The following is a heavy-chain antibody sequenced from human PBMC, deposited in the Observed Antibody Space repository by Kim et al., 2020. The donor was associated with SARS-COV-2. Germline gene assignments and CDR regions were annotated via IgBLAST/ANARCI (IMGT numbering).Heavy chain of an antibody. V-gene: IGHV3-48*02. CDR1: GFTFSSYS. Sequence: GGSLRLSCAASGFTFSSYSMNWVRQAPGKGLEWISYISSTITTIHYADSVKGRFTISRDNAKNSLYLQMSSLRDDDTAVYYCTRDPNALDCWGQGTLVTVSS. CDR3: TRDPNALDC. D-gene: IGHD2-2*01. CDR2: ISSTITTI. J-gene: IGHJ4*02.